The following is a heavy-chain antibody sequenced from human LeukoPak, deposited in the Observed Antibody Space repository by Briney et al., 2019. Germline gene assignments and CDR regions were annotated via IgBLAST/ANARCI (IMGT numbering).Heavy chain of an antibody. CDR2: IKSRPSGGTT. CDR1: GFPFTNAW. D-gene: IGHD5-12*01. J-gene: IGHJ4*02. CDR3: FIVYDSVAN. Sequence: GGSLRLSCAASGFPFTNAWMDWARQAPGKGLEWVGRIKSRPSGGTTDFAVPVQGRFTISRDDSKNTMYLHMNSLKTEDTAVYYCFIVYDSVANWGRGILVTVSS. V-gene: IGHV3-15*01.